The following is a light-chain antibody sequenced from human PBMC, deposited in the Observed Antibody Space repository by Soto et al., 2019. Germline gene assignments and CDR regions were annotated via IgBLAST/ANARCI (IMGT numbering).Light chain of an antibody. J-gene: IGKJ3*01. Sequence: DVQMTQSPSTLSASVGDRVTITCRASQSISRWLAWYQQKPGKAPKLLIYETSSLEDGVPPRFTGSGSGTEFSLTITSLQPEDFATYYCQQYNSYSGGTFGPGTKVDIK. CDR1: QSISRW. CDR3: QQYNSYSGGT. V-gene: IGKV1-5*03. CDR2: ETS.